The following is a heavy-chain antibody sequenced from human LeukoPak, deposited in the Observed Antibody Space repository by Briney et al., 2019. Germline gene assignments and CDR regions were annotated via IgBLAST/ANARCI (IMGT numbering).Heavy chain of an antibody. Sequence: PGGSLRLSCAASGFTFSSYAMHWVRQAPGKGLEYVSAISSSGGSTYYANSVKGRFTISRDNSKNTLYLQMNSLRAEDTAVYYCAKDAWPVIYSYGPTGYWGQGTLVTVSS. J-gene: IGHJ4*02. CDR3: AKDAWPVIYSYGPTGY. D-gene: IGHD5-18*01. CDR1: GFTFSSYA. V-gene: IGHV3-64*01. CDR2: ISSSGGST.